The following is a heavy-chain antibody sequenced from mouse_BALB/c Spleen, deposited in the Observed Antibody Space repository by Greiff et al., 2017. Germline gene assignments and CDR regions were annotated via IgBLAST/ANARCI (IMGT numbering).Heavy chain of an antibody. Sequence: VMLVESGPGLVAPSQSLSITCTVSGFSLTSYGVHWVRQPPGKGLEWLGVIWAGGSTNYNSALMSRLSISKDNSKSQVFLKMNSLQTDDTAMYYCARGGDYGYGFAYWGQGTPVTVSA. V-gene: IGHV2-9*02. CDR1: GFSLTSYG. CDR3: ARGGDYGYGFAY. J-gene: IGHJ3*01. CDR2: IWAGGST. D-gene: IGHD1-2*01.